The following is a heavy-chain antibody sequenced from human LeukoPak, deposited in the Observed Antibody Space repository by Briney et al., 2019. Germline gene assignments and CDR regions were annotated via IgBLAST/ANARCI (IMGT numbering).Heavy chain of an antibody. V-gene: IGHV3-21*01. CDR1: GFTFSSYS. CDR3: ARDLGSGTGY. Sequence: GGSLSLSCAASGFTFSSYSMNWVRQAPGKGLEWVSSISSSSSYIYYADSVKGRFTISRDNAKNSLYLQVNSLRAEDTAVYYCARDLGSGTGYWGQGTLVTVSS. J-gene: IGHJ4*02. D-gene: IGHD6-25*01. CDR2: ISSSSSYI.